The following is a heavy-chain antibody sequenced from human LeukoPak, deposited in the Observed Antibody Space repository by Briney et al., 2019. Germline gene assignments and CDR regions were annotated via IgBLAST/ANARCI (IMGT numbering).Heavy chain of an antibody. CDR2: ISYDGSNK. CDR1: GFTFRRYA. D-gene: IGHD5-12*01. V-gene: IGHV3-30*04. Sequence: PGGSLTLSCLPSGFTFRRYAMQWVRPAPGRGREGVAVISYDGSNKYYADSVKGRFTISRDNSKNTLYLQMNSLRAEDTAVYYCARDPGTGRFGYSGYDYGDYFDYWGQGTLVTVSS. CDR3: ARDPGTGRFGYSGYDYGDYFDY. J-gene: IGHJ4*02.